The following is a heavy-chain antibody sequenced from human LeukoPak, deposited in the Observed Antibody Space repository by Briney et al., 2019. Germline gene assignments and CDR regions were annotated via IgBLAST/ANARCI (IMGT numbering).Heavy chain of an antibody. CDR1: GFTFSSYW. CDR3: ARDKMTGDSYFDF. J-gene: IGHJ4*02. CDR2: IQQDGSEK. D-gene: IGHD7-27*01. V-gene: IGHV3-7*01. Sequence: PGGSLRLSCVVSGFTFSSYWMSWVRQAPGKGLEWVAHIQQDGSEKNYVGSVKGRFTISRDNAKNSLLLQMDGLRAEDSAVYYCARDKMTGDSYFDFWGQGALVTVSS.